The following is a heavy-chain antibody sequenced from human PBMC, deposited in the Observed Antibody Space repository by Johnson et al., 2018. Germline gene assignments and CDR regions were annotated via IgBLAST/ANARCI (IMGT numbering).Heavy chain of an antibody. J-gene: IGHJ3*02. CDR1: RDTFSSYS. Sequence: QVQLVQSGAEVKKPGSSVKVSCKAARDTFSSYSVSWVRQAPGQGLEWMGGIIPIFATTNYAENFQGRLTITRGESSTTSYLELRSLTSEDTAVYYCAREQGYGCPSNSRDIWGQGTMVTVS. CDR2: IIPIFATT. V-gene: IGHV1-69*05. CDR3: AREQGYGCPSNSRDI. D-gene: IGHD4-17*01.